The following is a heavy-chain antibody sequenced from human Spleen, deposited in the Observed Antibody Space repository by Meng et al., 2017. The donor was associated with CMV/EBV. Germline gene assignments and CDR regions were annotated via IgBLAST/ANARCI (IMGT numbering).Heavy chain of an antibody. V-gene: IGHV3-66*02. CDR1: GFTVSSNY. CDR3: ARGRYGSELF. CDR2: IYHGGTT. Sequence: GESLKISCVASGFTVSSNYLTWVRQAPGKGLAWVSLIYHGGTTKYADSVKGRFTISTDNSENTLHLLMTSLRTEDTATYYCARGRYGSELFWGRGTLVTVSS. J-gene: IGHJ4*02. D-gene: IGHD3-10*01.